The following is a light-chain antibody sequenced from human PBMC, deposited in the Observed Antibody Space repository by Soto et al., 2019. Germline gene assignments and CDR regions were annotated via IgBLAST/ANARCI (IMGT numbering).Light chain of an antibody. CDR2: KAT. CDR3: QQYKTYVSLT. J-gene: IGKJ4*01. CDR1: QTISSW. Sequence: DIQMTQSPSTLSASVGARVTITCRASQTISSWVAWYQQKQGKAPELLIYKATSLEIGVPSRFSGSGSGTEFTLTISSLQPDELASYYCQQYKTYVSLTFGGGTKVDLK. V-gene: IGKV1-5*03.